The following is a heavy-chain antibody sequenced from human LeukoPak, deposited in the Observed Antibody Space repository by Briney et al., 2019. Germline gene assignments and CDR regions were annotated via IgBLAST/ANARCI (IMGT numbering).Heavy chain of an antibody. CDR1: GYTFTGYG. V-gene: IGHV1-18*01. CDR3: ARDCDRSGYYCY. D-gene: IGHD3-22*01. J-gene: IGHJ4*02. Sequence: ASVTVSCKASGYTFTGYGISWVRQAPGQGLEWMAWISAYNGNTNYAQKLQGRVTMTTDTSTSTVYMELRSLSSDDTAVYYCARDCDRSGYYCYWGQGTLVTVSS. CDR2: ISAYNGNT.